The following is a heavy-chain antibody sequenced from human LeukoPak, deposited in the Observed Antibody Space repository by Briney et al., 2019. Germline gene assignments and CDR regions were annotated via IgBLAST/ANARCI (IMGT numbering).Heavy chain of an antibody. Sequence: TLSLTFTVSGGSISSYYWSWIRQPPGKGLAWIGYIYYSGSTNYNPSLKSRVTISVDTSKNQFSLKLSSVTAADTAVYYCARTGIAARRRYYFDYWGQGTLVTVSS. J-gene: IGHJ4*02. D-gene: IGHD6-6*01. V-gene: IGHV4-59*01. CDR2: IYYSGST. CDR1: GGSISSYY. CDR3: ARTGIAARRRYYFDY.